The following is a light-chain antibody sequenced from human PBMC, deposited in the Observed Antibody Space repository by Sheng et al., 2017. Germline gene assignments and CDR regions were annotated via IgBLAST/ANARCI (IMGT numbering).Light chain of an antibody. CDR2: AAS. CDR1: QSVSSS. V-gene: IGKV3-11*01. CDR3: QHRRT. J-gene: IGKJ2*01. Sequence: EIVLTQSPATLSLSPGERATLSCRASQSVSSSLGWYQQIPGRAPRLLIYAASNRATGIPDRFSGSGSGTDFTLTINSLEPEDFAVYYCQHRRTFGQGTQAGD.